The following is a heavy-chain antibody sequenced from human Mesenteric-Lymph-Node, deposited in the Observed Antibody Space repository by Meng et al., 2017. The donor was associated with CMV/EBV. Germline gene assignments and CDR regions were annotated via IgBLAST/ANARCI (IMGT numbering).Heavy chain of an antibody. CDR2: IGHSGTST. J-gene: IGHJ6*02. CDR1: GFTFSNYG. V-gene: IGHV3-23*01. D-gene: IGHD1-26*01. Sequence: GGSLRLSCAASGFTFSNYGMTWVRQAPRRGLEWVSIIGHSGTSTYYADSVRGRFTVSRDNSKNTLYLQMNSLRAEDTAIYHCAKHKWNYHQYYGMDVWGQGTTVTVSS. CDR3: AKHKWNYHQYYGMDV.